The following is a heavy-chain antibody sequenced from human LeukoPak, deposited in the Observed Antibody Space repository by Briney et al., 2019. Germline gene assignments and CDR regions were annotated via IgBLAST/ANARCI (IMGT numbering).Heavy chain of an antibody. J-gene: IGHJ4*02. CDR1: GGSISSGGYY. V-gene: IGHV4-39*01. D-gene: IGHD2-2*01. Sequence: SQTLSLTGAVSGGSISSGGYYWGWIRQPPGKGLEWIGNIYYGGSTFYNPSLKSRVTISLDTSKNQFSLKLSSVTAADTAVYFCARQCSSTSCYSYWGQGTLVTVSS. CDR3: ARQCSSTSCYSY. CDR2: IYYGGST.